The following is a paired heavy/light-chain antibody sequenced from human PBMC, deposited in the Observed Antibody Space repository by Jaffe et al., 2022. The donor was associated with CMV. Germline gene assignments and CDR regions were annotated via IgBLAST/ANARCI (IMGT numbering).Light chain of an antibody. Sequence: SYELTQPPSVSVSPGQTARITCSGDALPKQYAYWYQQKPGQAPVLVIYKDSERPSGIPERFSGSSSGTTVTLTISGVQAEDEADYYCQSADSSGTPNWVFGGGTKLTVL. CDR2: KDS. CDR1: ALPKQY. V-gene: IGLV3-25*03. CDR3: QSADSSGTPNWV. J-gene: IGLJ3*02.
Heavy chain of an antibody. CDR1: GFTFSSYA. CDR3: ANAQERITIFGVVTHYYYYGMDV. Sequence: EVQLLESGGGLVQPGGSLRLSCAASGFTFSSYAMSWVRQAPGKGLEWVSAISGSGGSTYYADSVKGRFTISRDNSKNTLYLQMNSLRAEDTAVYYCANAQERITIFGVVTHYYYYGMDVWGQGTTVTVSS. V-gene: IGHV3-23*01. J-gene: IGHJ6*02. D-gene: IGHD3-3*01. CDR2: ISGSGGST.